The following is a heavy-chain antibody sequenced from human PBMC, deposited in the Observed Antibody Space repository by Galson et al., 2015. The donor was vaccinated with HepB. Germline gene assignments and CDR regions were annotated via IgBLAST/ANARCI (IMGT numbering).Heavy chain of an antibody. CDR3: ARGVLYDSSGHTPSGAFDI. CDR1: GGSFSGYY. CDR2: INHSGST. D-gene: IGHD3-22*01. J-gene: IGHJ3*02. V-gene: IGHV4-34*01. Sequence: ETLSLTCAVYGGSFSGYYWSWIRQPPGKGLEWIGEINHSGSTNYNPSLKSRVTISVDTSKNQFSLKLSSVTAADTAVYYCARGVLYDSSGHTPSGAFDIWGQGTMVTVSS.